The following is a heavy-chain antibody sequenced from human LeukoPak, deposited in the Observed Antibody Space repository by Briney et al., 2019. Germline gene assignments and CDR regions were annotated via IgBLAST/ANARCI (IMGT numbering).Heavy chain of an antibody. CDR1: GYTFTSYG. J-gene: IGHJ6*02. D-gene: IGHD2-15*01. V-gene: IGHV1-18*01. CDR3: ARSVVVVAATQIEYYYGMDV. CDR2: ISAYNGNT. Sequence: ASVKVSCKASGYTFTSYGISWVRQAPGQGLEWMGWISAYNGNTNYAQKLQGRVTMTTDTSTSTAYVELRSLRSDDTAVYYCARSVVVVAATQIEYYYGMDVWGQGTTVTVSS.